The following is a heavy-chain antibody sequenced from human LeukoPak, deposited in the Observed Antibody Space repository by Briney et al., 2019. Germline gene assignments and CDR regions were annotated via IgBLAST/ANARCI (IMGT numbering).Heavy chain of an antibody. CDR3: ARIIAAAGTGNYYYYYMDV. D-gene: IGHD6-13*01. J-gene: IGHJ6*03. V-gene: IGHV1-2*06. CDR2: INPNSGGT. Sequence: GASVKVSCKASGYTFTSYGISWVRQAPGQGLEWMGRINPNSGGTNYAQKFQGRVTMTRDTSISTAYMELSRLRSDDTAVYYCARIIAAAGTGNYYYYYMDVWGKGTTVTVSS. CDR1: GYTFTSYG.